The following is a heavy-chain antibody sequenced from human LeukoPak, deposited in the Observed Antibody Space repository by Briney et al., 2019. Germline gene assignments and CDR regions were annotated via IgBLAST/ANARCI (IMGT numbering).Heavy chain of an antibody. CDR3: AKDQGYFTSAGY. D-gene: IGHD3-9*01. V-gene: IGHV3-74*01. CDR1: GFTFSNYW. J-gene: IGHJ4*02. Sequence: GGSLRLSCAASGFTFSNYWMHWVRQAPGKGLVWVSRINSDGSGTTYADSVRGRFTISRDNSKNTLYLQMNSLRVEDTAVYYCAKDQGYFTSAGYWGQGTLVTVSS. CDR2: INSDGSGT.